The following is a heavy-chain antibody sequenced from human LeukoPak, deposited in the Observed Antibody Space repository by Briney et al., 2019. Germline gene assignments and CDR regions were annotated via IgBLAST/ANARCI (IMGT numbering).Heavy chain of an antibody. D-gene: IGHD3-10*01. Sequence: GASVKVSCKASGGTFSSYAISWVRQAPGQGLEWMGWINPNSGGTNYAQKFQGRVTMTRDTSISTAYMELSRLRSDDTAVYYCARGIRLWFGDPSFDYWGQGTLVTVSS. CDR1: GGTFSSYA. CDR2: INPNSGGT. J-gene: IGHJ4*02. V-gene: IGHV1-2*02. CDR3: ARGIRLWFGDPSFDY.